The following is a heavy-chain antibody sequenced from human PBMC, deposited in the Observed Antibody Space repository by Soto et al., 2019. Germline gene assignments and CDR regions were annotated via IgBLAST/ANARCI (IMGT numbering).Heavy chain of an antibody. CDR3: ASYDYSSGWKGPGEYFQH. J-gene: IGHJ1*01. V-gene: IGHV3-48*01. Sequence: GGSLRLSCAASGFTFSSYSMNWVRQAPGKGLEWVSYISSSSSTIYYADSVKGRFTISRDNAKNSLYLQMNSLRAEDTAVYYCASYDYSSGWKGPGEYFQHWGQGTLVTVSS. D-gene: IGHD6-19*01. CDR2: ISSSSSTI. CDR1: GFTFSSYS.